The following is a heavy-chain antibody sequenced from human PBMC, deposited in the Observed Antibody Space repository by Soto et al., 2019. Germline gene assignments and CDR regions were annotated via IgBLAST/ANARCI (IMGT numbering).Heavy chain of an antibody. Sequence: GGSLRLSCAASGFTFSSYAMHWVRQAPCKGLEWVAVISYDGSNKYYADSVKGRLTISRDNSKNTLYLQMNSLRAEDTAVYYCARDLVDFWTFEPDSGARPVDYWGQGTLVTVSS. CDR2: ISYDGSNK. D-gene: IGHD3-3*01. CDR1: GFTFSSYA. CDR3: ARDLVDFWTFEPDSGARPVDY. V-gene: IGHV3-30-3*01. J-gene: IGHJ4*02.